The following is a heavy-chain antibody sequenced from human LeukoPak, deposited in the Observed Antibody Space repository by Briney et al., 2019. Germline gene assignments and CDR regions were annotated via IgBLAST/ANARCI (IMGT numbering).Heavy chain of an antibody. CDR3: ARTYSSGVSWFDP. Sequence: GSLRLSCAASGFTVSSSYMSWVRQAPGKGLEWVSVIYSDTRTYYADSVKGRFTISSDNSKNTLYLQMNSLRAEDTAVYYCARTYSSGVSWFDPWGQGTLVTVSS. CDR1: GFTVSSSY. CDR2: IYSDTRT. V-gene: IGHV3-53*01. D-gene: IGHD6-19*01. J-gene: IGHJ5*02.